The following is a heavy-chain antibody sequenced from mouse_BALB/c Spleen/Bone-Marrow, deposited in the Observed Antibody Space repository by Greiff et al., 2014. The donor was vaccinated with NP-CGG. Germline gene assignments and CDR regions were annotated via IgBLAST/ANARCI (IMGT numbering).Heavy chain of an antibody. V-gene: IGHV3-8*02. Sequence: GPLQQSRTSLVKTSQTLSLTRFFPGDSITSSYWKWIRKFPGDKIEYMGYISYSGNAYYNPSLKSRISLTRDTSKNQYYLQLNSVTTEDTATYFCARGNGYHFDYWGQGTTLTVSS. CDR2: ISYSGNA. J-gene: IGHJ2*01. CDR3: ARGNGYHFDY. CDR1: GDSITSSY. D-gene: IGHD1-2*01.